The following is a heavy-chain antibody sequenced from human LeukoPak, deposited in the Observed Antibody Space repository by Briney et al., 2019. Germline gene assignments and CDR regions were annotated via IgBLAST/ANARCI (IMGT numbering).Heavy chain of an antibody. CDR1: GGSISSYY. CDR3: ARHPAEYSSGWYPPGWFDP. Sequence: SETLSLTCTVSGGSISSYYWSWIRQPPGKGLEWIGYIYYSGSTNYNPSLKSRVTISVDTSKNQFSLKLSSVTAADTAVYYCARHPAEYSSGWYPPGWFDPWGQGTLVTVSS. CDR2: IYYSGST. V-gene: IGHV4-59*08. J-gene: IGHJ5*02. D-gene: IGHD6-19*01.